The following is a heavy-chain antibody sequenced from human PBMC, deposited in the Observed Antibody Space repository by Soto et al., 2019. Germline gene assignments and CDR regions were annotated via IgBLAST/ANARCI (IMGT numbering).Heavy chain of an antibody. CDR3: AKRPRALLTFDY. Sequence: EAQLVDSGGGLVQPGGSLRLSCAASGFIFSNYVMSWVRQAPGKGLEWVSSISDSGGTSYYADSVKGRFTISRDNSKNTLYLQMNSLRVEDTAIYYCAKRPRALLTFDYWGQGTLVTVSS. CDR2: ISDSGGTS. CDR1: GFIFSNYV. J-gene: IGHJ4*02. D-gene: IGHD1-26*01. V-gene: IGHV3-23*04.